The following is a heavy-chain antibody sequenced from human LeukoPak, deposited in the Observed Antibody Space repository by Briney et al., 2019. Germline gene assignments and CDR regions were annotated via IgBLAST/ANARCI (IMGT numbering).Heavy chain of an antibody. CDR3: ARHPDSSSWYVRDY. J-gene: IGHJ4*02. CDR1: GGSISSYF. D-gene: IGHD6-13*01. V-gene: IGHV4-59*08. Sequence: SETLSLTCTVSGGSISSYFWSWIRQPPGKGLEWIGYIYYSGTTNYNPSLKSRVTISVDTSKNQFSLKLSSVTAADTAVYYCARHPDSSSWYVRDYWGQGTLVTVSS. CDR2: IYYSGTT.